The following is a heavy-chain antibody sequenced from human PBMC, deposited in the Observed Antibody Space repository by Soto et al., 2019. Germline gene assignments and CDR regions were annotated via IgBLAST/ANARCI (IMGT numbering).Heavy chain of an antibody. J-gene: IGHJ4*02. CDR3: AKALVPALTAKFGY. CDR2: VTASGGGT. D-gene: IGHD5-18*01. Sequence: LRLSCAASGFIFNNYAMTWVRQAPGKGLEWVSTVTASGGGTFYANSVKGRFTISRDNSRNTLHLQMSSLRVEDTALYYCAKALVPALTAKFGYWGQGTLVTVSS. CDR1: GFIFNNYA. V-gene: IGHV3-23*01.